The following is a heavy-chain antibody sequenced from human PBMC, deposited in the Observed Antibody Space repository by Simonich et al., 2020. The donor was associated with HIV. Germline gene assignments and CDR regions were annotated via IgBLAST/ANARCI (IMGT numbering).Heavy chain of an antibody. CDR3: ATHGPGSYSSALDI. CDR2: FNPNSGGT. CDR1: GYTFIGYY. D-gene: IGHD1-26*01. J-gene: IGHJ3*02. V-gene: IGHV1-2*06. Sequence: QVQLVQSGAEVKKPGASVKVSCKASGYTFIGYYMHWVRQAPGQGLEWMGRFNPNSGGTNYAQKFQGRVTMTRDTSITTAYMQLSRLRSDDTAVYYCATHGPGSYSSALDIWGQGTMVTVSS.